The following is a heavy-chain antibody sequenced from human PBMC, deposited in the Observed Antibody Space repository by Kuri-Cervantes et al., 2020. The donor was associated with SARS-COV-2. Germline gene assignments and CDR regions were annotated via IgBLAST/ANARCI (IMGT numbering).Heavy chain of an antibody. D-gene: IGHD2-8*02. Sequence: SETLSLTCTVSGGSISSHYWGWIRQPPGKGLEWIGSVYHGGGTYYNPSLKSRVAISVDTSKNHFSLDLSSVTAADTAVYYCARHYCTAPTCQWKTYFDYWGQGTRVTVSS. V-gene: IGHV4-38-2*02. CDR1: GGSISSHY. CDR3: ARHYCTAPTCQWKTYFDY. CDR2: VYHGGGT. J-gene: IGHJ4*02.